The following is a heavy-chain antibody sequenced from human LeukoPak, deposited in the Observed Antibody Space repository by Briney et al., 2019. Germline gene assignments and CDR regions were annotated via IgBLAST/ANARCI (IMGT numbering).Heavy chain of an antibody. V-gene: IGHV3-30*18. CDR1: GFTFSSYG. CDR3: ANAYYYDSSGYSYFDY. CDR2: ISYDGSNK. D-gene: IGHD3-22*01. Sequence: GRSLRLSCAASGFTFSSYGMHWVRQAPGKGLEWVAVISYDGSNKYYADSVKGRFTISRDNSKNTLYLQMNSLRAEDTAVYYCANAYYYDSSGYSYFDYWGQGTLVTVSS. J-gene: IGHJ4*02.